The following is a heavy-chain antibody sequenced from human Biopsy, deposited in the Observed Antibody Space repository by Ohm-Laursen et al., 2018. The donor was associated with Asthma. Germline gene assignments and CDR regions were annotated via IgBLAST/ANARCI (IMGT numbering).Heavy chain of an antibody. D-gene: IGHD6-19*01. CDR3: ARSVAGYFDY. V-gene: IGHV1-18*01. CDR1: GYTFTTYG. Sequence: ATVKISCKASGYTFTTYGISWVRQAPGQGLEWMGWISAYNGNTNYAQNLQGRVTMTTDTSTSTACMDLRSVRSDDTAVYYCARSVAGYFDYWGQGTLVTVSS. CDR2: ISAYNGNT. J-gene: IGHJ4*02.